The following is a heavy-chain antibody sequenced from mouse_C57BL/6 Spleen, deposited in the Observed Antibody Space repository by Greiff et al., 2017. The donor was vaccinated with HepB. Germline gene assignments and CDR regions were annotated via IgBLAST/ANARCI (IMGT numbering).Heavy chain of an antibody. V-gene: IGHV3-6*01. D-gene: IGHD2-4*01. Sequence: EVQRVESGPGLVKPSQSLSLTCSVTGYSITSGYYWNWIRQFPGNKLEWMGYISYDGSNNYNPSLKNRISITRDTSKNQFFLKLNSVTTEDTATYYCARRTYDYDDYWGQVTTLTVSS. CDR2: ISYDGSN. CDR3: ARRTYDYDDY. J-gene: IGHJ2*01. CDR1: GYSITSGYY.